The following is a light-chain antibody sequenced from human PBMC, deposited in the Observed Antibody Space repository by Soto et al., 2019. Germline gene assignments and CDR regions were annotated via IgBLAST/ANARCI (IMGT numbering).Light chain of an antibody. CDR3: TSYTSSSTHVV. CDR1: SSDVGGYNY. CDR2: DVS. V-gene: IGLV2-14*03. J-gene: IGLJ2*01. Sequence: QSALTQPASVSGSPGQSITISCTGTSSDVGGYNYVSWYQQHPGKAPQLMIYDVSNRPSGVSNRFSGSKSGNTASLTISGLQAEDEADSYCTSYTSSSTHVVFGGGTKLTVL.